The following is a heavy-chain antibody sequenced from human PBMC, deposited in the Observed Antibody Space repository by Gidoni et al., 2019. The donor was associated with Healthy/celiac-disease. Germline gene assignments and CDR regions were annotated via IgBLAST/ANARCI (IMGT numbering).Heavy chain of an antibody. V-gene: IGHV3-30*18. Sequence: QVQLVESGGGVVQPGRSLRLSCAASGFTFSSYGRHWVRQAPGKGRKWVAVISYDGSNKYYADSVKGRFTISRDNSKNTLYLQMNSLRAEDTAVYYCAKEFSRYGGQEYYFDYWGQGTLVTVSS. CDR1: GFTFSSYG. CDR3: AKEFSRYGGQEYYFDY. J-gene: IGHJ4*02. D-gene: IGHD4-17*01. CDR2: ISYDGSNK.